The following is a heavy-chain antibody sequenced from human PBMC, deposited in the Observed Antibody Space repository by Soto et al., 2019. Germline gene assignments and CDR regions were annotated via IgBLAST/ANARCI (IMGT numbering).Heavy chain of an antibody. CDR3: ARDRGPSSGYYPYWFDP. CDR1: GGTFSSYA. Sequence: QVQLVQSGAEVKKPGSSVKVSCKASGGTFSSYAITWVRQAPGQGLEWMGGIIPIFGTANYAQKFQARVTITADESPSTAYMKLSSLRSEDTAEYYWARDRGPSSGYYPYWFDPWGQGTLVTVSS. CDR2: IIPIFGTA. V-gene: IGHV1-69*12. D-gene: IGHD3-22*01. J-gene: IGHJ5*02.